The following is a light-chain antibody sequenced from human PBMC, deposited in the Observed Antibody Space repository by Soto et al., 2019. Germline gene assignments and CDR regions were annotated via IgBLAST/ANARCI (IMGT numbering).Light chain of an antibody. CDR3: QQRSNWPLT. Sequence: EIVLTQSPATLSLSPGERATLSCRASQTISRYLAWYQQKPGQAPRLLIYDAFNRATGIPARFSGSGSGTDFTLTISNLEPEDFAVYYCQQRSNWPLTFGGGTKVGIK. J-gene: IGKJ4*01. V-gene: IGKV3-11*01. CDR2: DAF. CDR1: QTISRY.